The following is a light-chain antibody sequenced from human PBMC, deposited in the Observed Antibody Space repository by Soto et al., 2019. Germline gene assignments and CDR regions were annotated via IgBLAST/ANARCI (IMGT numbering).Light chain of an antibody. J-gene: IGLJ2*01. CDR2: GSS. CDR3: QSFDGILSGVI. Sequence: QSVLTQPPSVSGAPGQSVTISCTGSSSNFGAGYDVHWYQQLPGTAPKLLIYGSSNRPSGFPARFSGSKSGTSASLAITGLQAEDEADYYCQSFDGILSGVIFGGGTKLTVL. V-gene: IGLV1-40*01. CDR1: SSNFGAGYD.